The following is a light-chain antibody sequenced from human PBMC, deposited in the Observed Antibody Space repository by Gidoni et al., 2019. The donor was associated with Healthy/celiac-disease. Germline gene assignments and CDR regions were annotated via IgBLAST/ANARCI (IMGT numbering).Light chain of an antibody. V-gene: IGKV1-5*03. Sequence: DIQMTQSPSTLSASVGDRVTITCRASQSISTYLAWYQQKPGKAPKLLIYKASTLESGVPSRFSGSGSGTEFTLTISSLQPDDFATYFCQQYNNYWTFGQXTKVEIK. CDR2: KAS. J-gene: IGKJ1*01. CDR1: QSISTY. CDR3: QQYNNYWT.